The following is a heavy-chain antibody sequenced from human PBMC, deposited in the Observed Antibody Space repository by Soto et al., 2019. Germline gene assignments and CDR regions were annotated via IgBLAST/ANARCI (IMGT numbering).Heavy chain of an antibody. D-gene: IGHD5-18*01. Sequence: GGSLRLSCASSWFTVSSNYMSWVRQAPGKGLEWVSVIYSGGSTYYADSVKGRFTISRDNSKNTLYLQVNSLRAEDTAVYYCARPSDTAMVYYYYGMDVWGQGTTVTVSS. CDR1: WFTVSSNY. CDR2: IYSGGST. V-gene: IGHV3-53*01. J-gene: IGHJ6*02. CDR3: ARPSDTAMVYYYYGMDV.